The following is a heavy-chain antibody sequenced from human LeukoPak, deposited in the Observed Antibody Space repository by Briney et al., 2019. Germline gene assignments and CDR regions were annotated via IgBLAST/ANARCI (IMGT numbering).Heavy chain of an antibody. Sequence: ASVKVFCKASGYTFTSYDINWVRQATGQGLEWMGWMNPNSGNTGYAQKFQGRVTMTRNTSISTAYMELSSLRSEDTAVYYCARGGGYCSSTSCYYYYGMDVWGQGTTVTVSS. J-gene: IGHJ6*02. CDR1: GYTFTSYD. CDR2: MNPNSGNT. D-gene: IGHD2-2*01. V-gene: IGHV1-8*01. CDR3: ARGGGYCSSTSCYYYYGMDV.